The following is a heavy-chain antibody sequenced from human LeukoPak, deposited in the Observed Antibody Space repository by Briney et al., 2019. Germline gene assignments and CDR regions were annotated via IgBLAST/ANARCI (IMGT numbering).Heavy chain of an antibody. J-gene: IGHJ4*02. CDR2: IKQDGSEK. Sequence: GGSLRLSCAASGFTFSSYWMSWVRQAPGKGLEWVANIKQDGSEKYYADSVQGRFTISRDNAKNSVYLQMNNLRAEDTALYYCARHATWAFDSWGQGTLVTVSS. V-gene: IGHV3-7*01. CDR1: GFTFSSYW. D-gene: IGHD7-27*01. CDR3: ARHATWAFDS.